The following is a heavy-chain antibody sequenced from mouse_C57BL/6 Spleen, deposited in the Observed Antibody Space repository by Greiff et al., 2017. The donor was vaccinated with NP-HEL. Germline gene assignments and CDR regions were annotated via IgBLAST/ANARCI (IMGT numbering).Heavy chain of an antibody. CDR3: ARRRQLRLQGYAMDY. J-gene: IGHJ4*01. D-gene: IGHD3-2*02. CDR1: GYAFSSYW. CDR2: IYPGDGDT. V-gene: IGHV1-80*01. Sequence: VQLQHSGAELVKPGASVKISCKASGYAFSSYWMNWVKQRPGKGLEWIGQIYPGDGDTNYNGKFKGKATLTADKSPSTAYMQLSSLTSEDSAVYFCARRRQLRLQGYAMDYWGQGTSVTVSS.